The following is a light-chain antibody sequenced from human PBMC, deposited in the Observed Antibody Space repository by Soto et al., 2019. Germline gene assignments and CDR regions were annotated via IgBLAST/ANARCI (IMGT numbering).Light chain of an antibody. CDR3: QTWGTGFLV. CDR2: LNNDGSH. V-gene: IGLV4-69*01. Sequence: QSVLTQSPSASASLGASVKLTCTLSSGHSSYAIAWHQQQPEKGPRYLMKLNNDGSHNKGDGIPDRFSGSSSGAERYLTFSSLQSEDEADYYCQTWGTGFLVFGGGTKVTVL. J-gene: IGLJ3*02. CDR1: SGHSSYA.